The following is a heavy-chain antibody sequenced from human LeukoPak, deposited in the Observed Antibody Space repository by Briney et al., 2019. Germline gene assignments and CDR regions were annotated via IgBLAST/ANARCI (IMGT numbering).Heavy chain of an antibody. Sequence: ASVKVSCKASGYTFTSYGINWVRQAPGQGLEWMGWISAYAQKFQGRVTMTIDTSTGTAYMELRSLRSDDTAVYYCAGRFNYYDSSGYYQGFYFDYWGLRTLVTVSS. CDR1: GYTFTSYG. J-gene: IGHJ4*02. CDR3: AGRFNYYDSSGYYQGFYFDY. D-gene: IGHD3-22*01. V-gene: IGHV1-18*01. CDR2: ISAY.